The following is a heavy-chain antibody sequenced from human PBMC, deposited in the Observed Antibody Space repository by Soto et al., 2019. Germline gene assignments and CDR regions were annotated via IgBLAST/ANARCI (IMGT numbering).Heavy chain of an antibody. J-gene: IGHJ4*02. CDR3: AREVKTVFGPEAASGHFDY. CDR2: IIKDGSDK. V-gene: IGHV3-7*03. CDR1: GFTFSNYW. D-gene: IGHD3-3*01. Sequence: GGSLRLSCTASGFTFSNYWMTWVRQAPGKGLEWVANIIKDGSDKSYVDSVKGRFTISRDNAKNTLYLEMNSLRVEDTAVYYCAREVKTVFGPEAASGHFDYWGQGTQVTVSS.